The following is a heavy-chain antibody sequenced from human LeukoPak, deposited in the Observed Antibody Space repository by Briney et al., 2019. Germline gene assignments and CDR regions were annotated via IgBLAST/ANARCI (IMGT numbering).Heavy chain of an antibody. V-gene: IGHV1-2*02. CDR1: GYTFTGYY. Sequence: ASVKVSCKASGYTFTGYYMHWVRQAPGQGLEWMGWINPNSGGTNYAQKFQGRVTMTRDTSISTAYMELSRLRSDDTAVYYCARDRAVAGMVPQNYFGYWGQGTLVTVSS. CDR2: INPNSGGT. J-gene: IGHJ4*02. D-gene: IGHD6-19*01. CDR3: ARDRAVAGMVPQNYFGY.